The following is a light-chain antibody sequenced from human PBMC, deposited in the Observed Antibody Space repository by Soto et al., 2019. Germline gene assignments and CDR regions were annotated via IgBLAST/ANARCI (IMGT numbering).Light chain of an antibody. V-gene: IGLV1-47*01. CDR3: AAWDDSLNGVV. Sequence: QSVLTQSPSASGTPGQRVTISCSGSSSNIGSNYVYWYQQLPGTAPKLLIYRDNQRTSGVPDRFSGSKSGTSASLAISGLRSEDEADYYCAAWDDSLNGVVFGGGTKLTVL. J-gene: IGLJ2*01. CDR2: RDN. CDR1: SSNIGSNY.